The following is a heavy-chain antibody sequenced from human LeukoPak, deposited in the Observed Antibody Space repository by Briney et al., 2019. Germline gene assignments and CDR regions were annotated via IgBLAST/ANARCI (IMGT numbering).Heavy chain of an antibody. CDR1: GGSFSGYY. CDR2: IYYSGST. CDR3: ARHHPGYSSGWYFTYYFDY. Sequence: PSETLSLTCAVYGGSFSGYYWGWIRQPPGKGLEWIGSIYYSGSTYYNPSLKSRVTISVDTSKNQFSLKLSSVTAADTAVYYCARHHPGYSSGWYFTYYFDYWGQGTLVTVSS. J-gene: IGHJ4*02. D-gene: IGHD6-19*01. V-gene: IGHV4-39*01.